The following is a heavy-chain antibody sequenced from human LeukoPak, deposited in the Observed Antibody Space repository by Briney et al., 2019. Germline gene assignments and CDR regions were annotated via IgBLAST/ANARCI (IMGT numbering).Heavy chain of an antibody. J-gene: IGHJ4*02. D-gene: IGHD2-21*02. V-gene: IGHV3-23*01. Sequence: PGGSFELPVAALGLPFNNFGLSWAGQVHGKGRGGVSTFIGSGTTTFYADSVRGRFTVSRDNSKNTMYLQMNTLRAEDTAVYYCAKVPKYCGGDCYSYLDYWGQGTLVTVSS. CDR1: GLPFNNFG. CDR2: FIGSGTTT. CDR3: AKVPKYCGGDCYSYLDY.